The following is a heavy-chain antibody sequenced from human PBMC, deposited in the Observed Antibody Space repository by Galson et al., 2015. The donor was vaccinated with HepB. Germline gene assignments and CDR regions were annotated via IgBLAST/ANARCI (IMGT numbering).Heavy chain of an antibody. CDR2: IWYDGSNK. CDR3: ARDTYYYGSGSLPGAFDI. D-gene: IGHD3-10*01. V-gene: IGHV3-33*01. Sequence: SLRLSCAASGFTFSSYGMHWVRQAPGKGLEWVAFIWYDGSNKYYADSVKGRFTISRDNSKNTLYLQMNSLRAEDTAVYYCARDTYYYGSGSLPGAFDIWSQGTMVTVSS. J-gene: IGHJ3*02. CDR1: GFTFSSYG.